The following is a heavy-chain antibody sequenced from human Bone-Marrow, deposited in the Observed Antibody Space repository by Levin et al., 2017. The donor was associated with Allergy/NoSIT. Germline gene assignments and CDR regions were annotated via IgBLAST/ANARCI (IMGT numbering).Heavy chain of an antibody. Sequence: GGSLRLSCAASGFKFSTYGMHWVRQAPGKGPEWVALVASDGSAKYYSDSVKGRISISRDISKNMVYLQMNNLKVEDTAVYFCARGGYSSGWPPLDVWGQGTTVSVS. CDR3: ARGGYSSGWPPLDV. CDR1: GFKFSTYG. J-gene: IGHJ6*02. D-gene: IGHD6-19*01. V-gene: IGHV3-33*01. CDR2: VASDGSAK.